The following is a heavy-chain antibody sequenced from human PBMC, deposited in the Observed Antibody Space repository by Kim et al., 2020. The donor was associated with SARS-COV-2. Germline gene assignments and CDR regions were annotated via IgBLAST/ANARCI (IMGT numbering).Heavy chain of an antibody. V-gene: IGHV4-39*01. CDR3: ARLTVYGSTTTDP. D-gene: IGHD3-10*01. CDR1: GGSISSTFYF. Sequence: SETLSLTCTVSGGSISSTFYFWSWIRQPPGKGLEWIGTIYHSGSTDYHPSLKNRVTISLDTSKNDFSLRLTSVTAADTAVYYCARLTVYGSTTTDPCGQG. J-gene: IGHJ5*02. CDR2: IYHSGST.